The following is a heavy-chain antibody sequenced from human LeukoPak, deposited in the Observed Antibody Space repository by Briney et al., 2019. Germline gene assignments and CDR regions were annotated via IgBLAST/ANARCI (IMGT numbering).Heavy chain of an antibody. CDR2: ISSNGGST. CDR1: VFTFSSYA. CDR3: VKGRHSSSWYHPFDY. D-gene: IGHD6-13*01. Sequence: GGSLRLSCSPSVFTFSSYAMHWVRQAPGKGLEYVSAISSNGGSTYYADSVKGRFTISRDNSKNTLYLQMSSLRAEDTAVYYCVKGRHSSSWYHPFDYWGQGTLVTVSS. J-gene: IGHJ4*02. V-gene: IGHV3-64D*06.